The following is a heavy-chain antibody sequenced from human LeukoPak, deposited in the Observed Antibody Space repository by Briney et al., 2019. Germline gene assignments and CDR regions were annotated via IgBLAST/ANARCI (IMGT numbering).Heavy chain of an antibody. CDR3: ARLVTGTTVINSGWFDP. V-gene: IGHV3-66*04. CDR2: IYSGGNT. J-gene: IGHJ5*02. CDR1: GFTVSSNY. Sequence: GGSLRLSCAASGFTVSSNYMTWVRQAPGKGMEWASVIYSGGNTYYADSVKGRFSISRDNSKNTVYLQMNSLRAEDTAVYYCARLVTGTTVINSGWFDPWGQGTLVTVSS. D-gene: IGHD4-23*01.